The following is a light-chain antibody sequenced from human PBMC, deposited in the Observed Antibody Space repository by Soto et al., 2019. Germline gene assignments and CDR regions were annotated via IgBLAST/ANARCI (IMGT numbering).Light chain of an antibody. J-gene: IGLJ1*01. CDR2: NNN. V-gene: IGLV1-44*01. CDR3: AAWADSLNVLYV. CDR1: SSNIGSNA. Sequence: QSVLTQAPSVSGTPGQRVTISCSGSSSNIGSNAVNWYQQVPGTAPKLLIYNNNERPSGVPDRFSGSKSGASASLAISGLQPEDEADYFCAAWADSLNVLYVIGTGTKLTVL.